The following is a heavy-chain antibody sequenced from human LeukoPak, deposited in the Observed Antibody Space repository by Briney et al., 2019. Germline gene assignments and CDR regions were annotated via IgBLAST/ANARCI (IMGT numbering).Heavy chain of an antibody. CDR3: ARLQGRVYYYYMDV. J-gene: IGHJ6*03. V-gene: IGHV4-59*12. CDR2: IYYSANT. Sequence: GYIYYSANTNYNPSLKSRVTISVDTSKDQFSLKLSSVTAADTAVYYCARLQGRVYYYYMDVWGKGTTVTVSS.